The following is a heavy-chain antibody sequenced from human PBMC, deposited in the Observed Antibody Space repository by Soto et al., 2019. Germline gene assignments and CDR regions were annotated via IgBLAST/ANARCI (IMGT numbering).Heavy chain of an antibody. V-gene: IGHV3-15*01. CDR3: TTDWPRDYYYGSGFDY. D-gene: IGHD3-10*01. CDR1: GFTFSNAW. J-gene: IGHJ4*02. CDR2: IKSKTDGGTT. Sequence: EVQLVESGGGLVKPGGSLRLSCAASGFTFSNAWMSWVRQAPGKGLEWVVRIKSKTDGGTTDYAAPVKGRFTISRDDSKNTLYLQMNSLKTEDTAVYYCTTDWPRDYYYGSGFDYWGQGTLVTVSS.